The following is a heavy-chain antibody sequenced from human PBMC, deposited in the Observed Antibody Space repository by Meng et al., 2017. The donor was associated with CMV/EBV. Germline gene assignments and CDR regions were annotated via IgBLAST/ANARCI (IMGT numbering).Heavy chain of an antibody. CDR2: ISYDGSNK. D-gene: IGHD6-13*01. Sequence: GESLKISCAASGFTFSGYALHWVRQAPGKGLEWVAVISYDGSNKYCADSVKGRFTISRDNSKNTLYLQMNSLRAEDTAVYYCASPMWGSSSYPPDYWGQGTLVTVSS. V-gene: IGHV3-30*04. CDR1: GFTFSGYA. J-gene: IGHJ4*02. CDR3: ASPMWGSSSYPPDY.